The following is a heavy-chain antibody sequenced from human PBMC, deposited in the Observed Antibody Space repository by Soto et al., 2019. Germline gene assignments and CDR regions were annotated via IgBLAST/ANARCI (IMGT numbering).Heavy chain of an antibody. CDR1: GFTFSSYW. CDR3: ARGRPAALFGEYYYGMDV. J-gene: IGHJ6*02. D-gene: IGHD2-2*01. CDR2: IKQDGSEK. Sequence: GGSLRLSCAASGFTFSSYWMSWVRQAPGKGLEWVANIKQDGSEKYYVDSVKGRFTISRDNAKNSLYLQMNSLRAEDTAVYYCARGRPAALFGEYYYGMDVWGQGTTVTVSS. V-gene: IGHV3-7*01.